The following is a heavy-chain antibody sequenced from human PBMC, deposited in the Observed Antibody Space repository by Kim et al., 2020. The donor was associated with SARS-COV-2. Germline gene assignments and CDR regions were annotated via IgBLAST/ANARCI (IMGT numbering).Heavy chain of an antibody. CDR2: ISAYNGNT. Sequence: ASVKVSCKASGYTFTSYGISWVRQAPGQGLEWMGWISAYNGNTNYAQKLQGRVTMTTDTSTSTAYMELRSLRSDDTAVYYCARWRISGYDFDYYYGMDVWGQATTVTVSS. CDR3: ARWRISGYDFDYYYGMDV. J-gene: IGHJ6*02. CDR1: GYTFTSYG. V-gene: IGHV1-18*04. D-gene: IGHD5-12*01.